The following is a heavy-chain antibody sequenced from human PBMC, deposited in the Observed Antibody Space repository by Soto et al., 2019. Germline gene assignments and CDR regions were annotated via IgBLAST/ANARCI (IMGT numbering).Heavy chain of an antibody. CDR1: GYTFTNYY. J-gene: IGHJ4*02. V-gene: IGHV1-46*01. D-gene: IGHD1-26*01. CDR2: IHYSGATP. Sequence: QVQLVQSGAEVKRPGASVKVSCKASGYTFTNYYMHWVRQAPGQGLEWMGVIHYSGATPTYAQKFQGRVTMARDTSTGTVYVELSSLTSEDTAVYYCARDLAKGGGSAGFDYWGQGTLVTVSS. CDR3: ARDLAKGGGSAGFDY.